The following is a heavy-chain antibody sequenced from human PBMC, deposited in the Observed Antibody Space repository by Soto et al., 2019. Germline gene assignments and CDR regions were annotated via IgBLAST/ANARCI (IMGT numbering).Heavy chain of an antibody. CDR3: ARLPDYYYMDV. J-gene: IGHJ6*03. CDR2: INHSGST. Sequence: FKTSETLSLTCAVYGGSFSGYYWSWIRQPPGKGLEWIGEINHSGSTNYNPSLKSRVTISVDTSKNQFSLKLSSVTAADTAVYYCARLPDYYYMDVWGKGTTVTVSS. CDR1: GGSFSGYY. V-gene: IGHV4-34*01.